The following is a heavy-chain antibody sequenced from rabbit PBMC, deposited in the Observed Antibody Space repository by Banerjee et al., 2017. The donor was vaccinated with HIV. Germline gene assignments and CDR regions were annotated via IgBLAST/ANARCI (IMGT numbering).Heavy chain of an antibody. V-gene: IGHV1S45*01. Sequence: EESGGGLVQPEGSLTLTCKASEFSFSSSYRICWVRQAPGKGLEWIACIYAGSSGNTHYASWAKGRFTISKTSSTTLYLQLTSLTAADTATYFCARDNYDDYGDYDLWGPGTLVTVS. CDR1: EFSFSSSYR. J-gene: IGHJ4*01. CDR2: IYAGSSGNT. CDR3: ARDNYDDYGDYDL. D-gene: IGHD2-1*01.